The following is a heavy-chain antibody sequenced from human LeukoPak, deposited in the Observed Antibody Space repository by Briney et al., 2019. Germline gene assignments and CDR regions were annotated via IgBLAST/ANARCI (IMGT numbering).Heavy chain of an antibody. CDR2: IYHTGST. CDR1: GASISSYS. J-gene: IGHJ4*02. D-gene: IGHD6-13*01. CDR3: ARDLGSAGLFDY. V-gene: IGHV4-59*01. Sequence: PSETLSLTCTVSGASISSYSWSWIRQPPGKGLEWAGFIYHTGSTNYNPSLQSRVTISVDTSKKQFSLKLSSVTAADTAVYYCARDLGSAGLFDYWGQGTLATVSS.